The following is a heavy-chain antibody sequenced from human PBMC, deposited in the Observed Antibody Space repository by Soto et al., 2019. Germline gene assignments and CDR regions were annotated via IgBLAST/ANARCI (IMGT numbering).Heavy chain of an antibody. V-gene: IGHV1-3*01. CDR2: INAGNGNT. CDR1: GYTFTSYA. Sequence: ASVKVSCKASGYTFTSYALHWVRQAPGQRLEWMGWINAGNGNTKYSQKFQGRVTITKDTSATTAYMELSSLRSEDTAVYYCARDLGGWPDYWGQGSLVTVSS. CDR3: ARDLGGWPDY. J-gene: IGHJ4*02. D-gene: IGHD2-15*01.